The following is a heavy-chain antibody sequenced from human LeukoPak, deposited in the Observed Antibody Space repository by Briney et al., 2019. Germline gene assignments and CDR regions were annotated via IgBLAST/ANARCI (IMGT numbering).Heavy chain of an antibody. J-gene: IGHJ4*02. V-gene: IGHV3-64*01. CDR2: VVGNGVTT. CDR3: ARERAFYYFDY. CDR1: GFTFTTYT. Sequence: GGSLRLSCAASGFTFTTYTIHWVRQAPGQGLEYVSAVVGNGVTTYYANSVKGRFTISRDNSKNTVYLQMGSLRAEDTAVYYCARERAFYYFDYWGQGTLVTVSS.